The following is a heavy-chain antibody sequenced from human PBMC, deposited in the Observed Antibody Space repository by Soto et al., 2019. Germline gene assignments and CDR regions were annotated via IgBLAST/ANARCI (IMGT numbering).Heavy chain of an antibody. V-gene: IGHV1-69*02. J-gene: IGHJ4*02. CDR3: ARGPLVVLNYFES. CDR1: GGTFRNYP. CDR2: IFPLTDIP. Sequence: QVQLVQSGTEVKKHGSSVKVSCKASGGTFRNYPINWVRQAPGQGLEWMGSIFPLTDIPDYAQNFQARLTISADKSTSTAYMELSSLTSDDTAMYLCARGPLVVLNYFESWGQGTLVTVSS.